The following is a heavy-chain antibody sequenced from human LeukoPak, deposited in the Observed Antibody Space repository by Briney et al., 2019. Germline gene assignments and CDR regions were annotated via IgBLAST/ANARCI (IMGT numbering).Heavy chain of an antibody. D-gene: IGHD3-16*01. CDR1: SYSISSGYY. CDR2: ISYSGST. J-gene: IGHJ4*02. Sequence: PSETLSLTCAVSSYSISSGYYWSWIRQPPGKGLEWIGYISYSGSTNYNPSLRSRGTISVDTSKNQFSLKLSSVTAADTAVFYCARVGHGDHTWGSYYFDHWGQGTLVTVSS. CDR3: ARVGHGDHTWGSYYFDH. V-gene: IGHV4-61*01.